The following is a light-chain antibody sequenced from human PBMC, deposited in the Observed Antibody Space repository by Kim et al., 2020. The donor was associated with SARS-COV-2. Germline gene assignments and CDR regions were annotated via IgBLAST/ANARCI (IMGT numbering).Light chain of an antibody. CDR1: QTVASSY. CDR3: QQYANSPRT. V-gene: IGKV3-20*01. CDR2: GVS. J-gene: IGKJ1*01. Sequence: EIVLTQSPGTLSLSPGERATLSCRASQTVASSYLAWYQQKPGQAPRLLIYGVSSRAIGIPDRFSGSGSGTDFTLTISRLEPEDFAVYYCQQYANSPRTFGQGTKVDIK.